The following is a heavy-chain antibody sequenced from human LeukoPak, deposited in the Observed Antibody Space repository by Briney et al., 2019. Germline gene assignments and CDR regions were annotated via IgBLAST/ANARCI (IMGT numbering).Heavy chain of an antibody. J-gene: IGHJ4*02. CDR3: VRRVAGSSYRDY. Sequence: SETLSLTCTVSGGSISSSRHYWGWIRQPPGKGLEWIGNILYSGSTNYNPSLKSRVTISVDTSKNRFSLKLNSVTAADTADYYCVRRVAGSSYRDYWGQGTLVTVSS. CDR2: ILYSGST. V-gene: IGHV4-39*01. CDR1: GGSISSSRHY. D-gene: IGHD3-22*01.